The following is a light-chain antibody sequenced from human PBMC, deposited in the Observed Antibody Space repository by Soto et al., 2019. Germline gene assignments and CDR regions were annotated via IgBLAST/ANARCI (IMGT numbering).Light chain of an antibody. CDR1: QSISSSY. J-gene: IGKJ2*01. Sequence: EIVLTRSPGTLSLSPGERATLSCRASQSISSSYLAWYQQKPGQAPRLLIYGASSRATGIPDRFSGSGSGTDFTLTISRLEPEDFAVYYCQQYGSSPPYTLGQGTKLEIK. CDR3: QQYGSSPPYT. CDR2: GAS. V-gene: IGKV3-20*01.